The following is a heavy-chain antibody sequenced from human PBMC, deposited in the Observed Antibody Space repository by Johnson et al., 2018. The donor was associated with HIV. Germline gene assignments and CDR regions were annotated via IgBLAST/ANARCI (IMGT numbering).Heavy chain of an antibody. CDR3: AREWLYGFDI. D-gene: IGHD5-24*01. V-gene: IGHV3-66*01. CDR2: IYSGGST. Sequence: VQLVESGGGVVQPGGSLRLSCAASGFTFSSYDMSWVRQAPGKGLEWVSVIYSGGSTYYADSVKGRFTISRDNSKNTLYLQMNRLRAEDTAVYYCAREWLYGFDIWGQGTMVTVSS. J-gene: IGHJ3*02. CDR1: GFTFSSYD.